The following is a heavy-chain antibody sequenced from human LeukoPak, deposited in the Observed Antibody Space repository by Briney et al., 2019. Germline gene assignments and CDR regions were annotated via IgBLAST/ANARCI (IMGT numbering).Heavy chain of an antibody. CDR2: IGSSRTYI. J-gene: IGHJ4*02. CDR3: AASTNHTAMVDY. Sequence: NPGGSLRLSCAASGFTFSSYSMNWVRQAPGKGLEWVSSIGSSRTYIYYTDSVKGRFTISRDNAKNSLYLQMNSLRAEDTAVYYCAASTNHTAMVDYWGQGTLVTVSS. D-gene: IGHD5-18*01. V-gene: IGHV3-21*01. CDR1: GFTFSSYS.